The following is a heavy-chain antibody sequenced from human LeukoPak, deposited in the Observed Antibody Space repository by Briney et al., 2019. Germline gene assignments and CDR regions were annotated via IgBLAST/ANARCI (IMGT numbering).Heavy chain of an antibody. CDR3: ARAPLITMVRGVKIGWYFDY. CDR2: MNPNSGNT. V-gene: IGHV1-8*01. CDR1: GYTFTSYD. J-gene: IGHJ4*02. Sequence: ASVKVSCKASGYTFTSYDINWVRQATGQGLEWMGWMNPNSGNTGYAQKFQGRVTMTRNTSISTAYMELSSLRSEDTAVYYCARAPLITMVRGVKIGWYFDYWGQGTLVTVSS. D-gene: IGHD3-10*01.